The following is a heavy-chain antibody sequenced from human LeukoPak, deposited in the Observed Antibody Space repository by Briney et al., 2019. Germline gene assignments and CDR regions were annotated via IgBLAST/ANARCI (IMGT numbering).Heavy chain of an antibody. CDR1: GFNFNNYW. J-gene: IGHJ6*03. D-gene: IGHD2-2*01. CDR3: ARIAAMLWEAYSFYYMEV. V-gene: IGHV3-7*01. Sequence: GGSLRLSCAASGFNFNNYWMTWVRQAPGKGLEWVANIKQDGSEKYYLDSVKGRFTISRDNSKNSLYLQMDSLRAEDTAVFFCARIAAMLWEAYSFYYMEVWGRGTTVTISS. CDR2: IKQDGSEK.